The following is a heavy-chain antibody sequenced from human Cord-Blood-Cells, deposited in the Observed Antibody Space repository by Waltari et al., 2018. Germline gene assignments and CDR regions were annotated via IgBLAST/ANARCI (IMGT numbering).Heavy chain of an antibody. D-gene: IGHD6-6*01. CDR1: GGSISSSSYY. Sequence: QLQLQESGPGLVKPSETLSLTCTVSGGSISSSSYYWGWIRQPPGKGLEWIGSIYYSGSTYYTPSLKSRVTISVDTSKNQFSLKLSSVTAADTAVYYCAREVYKEYSSSSYAFDIWGQGTMVTVSS. J-gene: IGHJ3*02. CDR3: AREVYKEYSSSSYAFDI. V-gene: IGHV4-39*01. CDR2: IYYSGST.